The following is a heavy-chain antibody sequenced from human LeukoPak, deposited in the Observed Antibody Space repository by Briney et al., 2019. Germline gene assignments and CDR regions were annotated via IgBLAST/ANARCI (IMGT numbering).Heavy chain of an antibody. Sequence: ASVKVSCKASGGTFISYAISWVRQAPGQGLEWMGGIIPIFGTANYAQKFQGRVTITADESTSTAYMELSSLRSEDTAVYYCARGGYIYGSSGGYFWGQGTLVTVSS. V-gene: IGHV1-69*13. CDR2: IIPIFGTA. CDR3: ARGGYIYGSSGGYF. CDR1: GGTFISYA. D-gene: IGHD5-18*01. J-gene: IGHJ4*02.